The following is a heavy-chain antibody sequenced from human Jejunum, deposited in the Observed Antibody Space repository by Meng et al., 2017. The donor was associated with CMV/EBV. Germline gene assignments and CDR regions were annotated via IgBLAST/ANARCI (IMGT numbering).Heavy chain of an antibody. CDR3: AKDFYSDFLGEVFDY. J-gene: IGHJ4*02. CDR2: IRFDGNDK. CDR1: FIFNTYS. D-gene: IGHD2-15*01. Sequence: FIFNTYSMHWVRQTPVKGLEWVAFIRFDGNDKRYVDSVKGRFTISRDNSKDTVYLEMNSLRLEDTAVYYCAKDFYSDFLGEVFDYWGQGTLVTVSS. V-gene: IGHV3-30*02.